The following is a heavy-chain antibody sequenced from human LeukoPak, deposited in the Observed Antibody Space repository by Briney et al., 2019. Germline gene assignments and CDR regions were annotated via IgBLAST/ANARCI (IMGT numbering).Heavy chain of an antibody. CDR3: AKGYCSGGSCPIVDY. CDR2: ISWSSGSI. CDR1: GFTFDDYA. Sequence: GGSLRLSCAASGFTFDDYAMHWVRQAPGKGLEWVSGISWSSGSIGYADSVKGRFTISRDNAKNSLYLQMNSLRAEDTALYYCAKGYCSGGSCPIVDYWGQGTLVTVSS. D-gene: IGHD2-15*01. J-gene: IGHJ4*02. V-gene: IGHV3-9*01.